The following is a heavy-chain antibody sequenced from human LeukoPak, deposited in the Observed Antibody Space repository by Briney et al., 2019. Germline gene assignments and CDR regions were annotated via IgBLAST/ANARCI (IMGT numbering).Heavy chain of an antibody. D-gene: IGHD6-19*01. J-gene: IGHJ4*02. CDR3: AHKRAVAGLGVVFDC. V-gene: IGHV3-33*01. CDR2: IWYDGSNK. Sequence: GGSLRLSCAASGFTFSGYAMHWVRQAPGKGLEWVAVIWYDGSNKYYADSVKGRFTISRDIFKNTLYLQMNSLRAEDTAMYYCAHKRAVAGLGVVFDCWGQGTLVTVSS. CDR1: GFTFSGYA.